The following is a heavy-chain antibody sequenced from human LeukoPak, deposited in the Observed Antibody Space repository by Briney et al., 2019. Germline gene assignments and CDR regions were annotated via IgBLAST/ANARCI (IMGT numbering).Heavy chain of an antibody. V-gene: IGHV4-59*01. CDR1: DDSITIYY. Sequence: PSETLSLTCTVSDDSITIYYWTWIRQPPGKGLEWIGYIDHTGITNYNPSLNSRVTISRDTSKNHFSLELSSATAADTAVYYCARVNREMATITPWGQGTLVTVSS. J-gene: IGHJ4*02. D-gene: IGHD5-24*01. CDR2: IDHTGIT. CDR3: ARVNREMATITP.